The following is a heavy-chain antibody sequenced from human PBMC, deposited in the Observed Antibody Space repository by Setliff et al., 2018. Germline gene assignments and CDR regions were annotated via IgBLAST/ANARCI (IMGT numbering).Heavy chain of an antibody. CDR1: GGTFSGYG. CDR3: AREGVDSRSSTDYRYYMDV. CDR2: TIPIFGTA. D-gene: IGHD3-22*01. V-gene: IGHV1-69*05. Sequence: SVKVSCKASGGTFSGYGISWVRQAPGQGLEWMGGTIPIFGTANYAHKFQGRVTIITDESTSTAYMELSSLRSEDTAVYYCAREGVDSRSSTDYRYYMDVWGKGTTVTVSS. J-gene: IGHJ6*03.